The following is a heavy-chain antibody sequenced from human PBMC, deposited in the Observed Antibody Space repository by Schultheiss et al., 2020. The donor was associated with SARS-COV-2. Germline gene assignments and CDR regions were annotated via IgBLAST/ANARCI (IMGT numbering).Heavy chain of an antibody. D-gene: IGHD5-12*01. J-gene: IGHJ6*02. CDR3: ARDGYATYYYGMDV. V-gene: IGHV4-34*01. CDR1: GGSFSGYY. Sequence: SETLSLTCAVYGGSFSGYYWSWIRQPPGKGLEWIGEINHSGSTNYNPSLKSRVTISVDTSKNQFSLNLSSVTAADTAVYYCARDGYATYYYGMDVWGQGTTVTVSS. CDR2: INHSGST.